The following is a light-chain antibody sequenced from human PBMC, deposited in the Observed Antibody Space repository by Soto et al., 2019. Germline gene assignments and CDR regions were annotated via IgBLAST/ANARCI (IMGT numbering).Light chain of an antibody. Sequence: QSALTQPPSASGSPGQPVTISCTGTSSDVGAYNYVSWYQQHPGKVPKLLIYEVTKRPSDVPYRFSGSKSGNTASLTVSGLQAEDEADYYCSSYGGSNYWVFGGGTKLTV. V-gene: IGLV2-8*01. CDR3: SSYGGSNYWV. CDR2: EVT. CDR1: SSDVGAYNY. J-gene: IGLJ3*02.